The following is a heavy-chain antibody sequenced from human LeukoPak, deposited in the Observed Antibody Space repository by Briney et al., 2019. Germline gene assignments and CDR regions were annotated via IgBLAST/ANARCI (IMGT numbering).Heavy chain of an antibody. Sequence: AGGSLRLSCTASGFTFSNYGMHWVRQAPGKGLEWVAIIWYDGSNKYYADSVTGRFTIARDNSKDTLYLQMNSLRAEDTAVYYCAKVGYDFWSGPFAFDIWGQGTMVTVSS. CDR3: AKVGYDFWSGPFAFDI. CDR1: GFTFSNYG. V-gene: IGHV3-33*06. CDR2: IWYDGSNK. D-gene: IGHD3-3*01. J-gene: IGHJ3*02.